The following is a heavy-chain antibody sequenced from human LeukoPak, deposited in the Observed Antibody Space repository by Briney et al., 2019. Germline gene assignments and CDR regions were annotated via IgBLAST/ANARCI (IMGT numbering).Heavy chain of an antibody. CDR1: GYTFTGYY. CDR2: INPNSGGT. CDR3: ARVRAAADTYGMDV. J-gene: IGHJ6*02. V-gene: IGHV1-2*02. Sequence: ASVKVSCKASGYTFTGYYMHWVRQAPGQGLEWMGWINPNSGGTNYAQRFQGRVTVTRDTSISTAYMELSRLRSDDTAVYYCARVRAAADTYGMDVWGQGTTVTVSS. D-gene: IGHD6-13*01.